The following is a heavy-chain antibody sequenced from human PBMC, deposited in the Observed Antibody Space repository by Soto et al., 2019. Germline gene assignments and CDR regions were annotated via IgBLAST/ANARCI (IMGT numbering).Heavy chain of an antibody. CDR1: GGSISSYN. CDR3: TKDQISGGSFDY. CDR2: IYYSGST. J-gene: IGHJ4*02. Sequence: SETLSLTCTASGGSISSYNWNWLRPRPGQGLEWIGYIYYSGSTNYNPSLKSRVTISVDTSKNQFSLKLSSVTAADTAVYYCTKDQISGGSFDYWGQGILVTVSS. D-gene: IGHD6-19*01. V-gene: IGHV4-59*01.